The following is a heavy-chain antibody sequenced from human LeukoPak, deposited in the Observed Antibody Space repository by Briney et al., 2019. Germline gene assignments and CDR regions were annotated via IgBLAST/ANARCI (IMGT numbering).Heavy chain of an antibody. CDR2: ISGGGGST. J-gene: IGHJ4*02. Sequence: PGGSLRLSCAASGFTFSSYAMSWVRQAPGKGLEGVSAISGGGGSTYYAESVKGRFTISRDNSKNTLYLQMNSLRAEDTAVYYCAKDRSYYYGSGSYYHPYYFDYWGQGTLVTVSS. CDR3: AKDRSYYYGSGSYYHPYYFDY. D-gene: IGHD3-10*01. CDR1: GFTFSSYA. V-gene: IGHV3-23*01.